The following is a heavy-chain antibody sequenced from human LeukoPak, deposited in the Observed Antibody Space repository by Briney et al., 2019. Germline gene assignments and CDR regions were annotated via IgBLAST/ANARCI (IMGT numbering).Heavy chain of an antibody. V-gene: IGHV1-69*05. Sequence: SVKVSCKASGGTFSSYAISWVRQAPGQGLEGMGGIIPIFGTANYAQKFQGRVTITTDESTSTAYMELSSLRSEDTAVYYCAREHCSSTSCSYYMDVWGKGTTVTVSS. CDR2: IIPIFGTA. CDR3: AREHCSSTSCSYYMDV. CDR1: GGTFSSYA. D-gene: IGHD2-2*01. J-gene: IGHJ6*03.